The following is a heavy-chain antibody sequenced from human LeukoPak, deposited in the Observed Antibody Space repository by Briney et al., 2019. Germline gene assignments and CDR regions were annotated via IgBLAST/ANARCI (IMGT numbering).Heavy chain of an antibody. D-gene: IGHD1-14*01. CDR1: GFTFSSYS. CDR2: ISSSSSYI. J-gene: IGHJ4*02. V-gene: IGHV3-21*04. Sequence: GGSLRLSCAASGFTFSSYSMNWVRQAPGKGLEWVSSISSSSSYIYYADSVKGRFTISRDNAKNSLYLQMNSLRAEDTALYYCAKDRTSFEGFDYWGQGTLVTVSS. CDR3: AKDRTSFEGFDY.